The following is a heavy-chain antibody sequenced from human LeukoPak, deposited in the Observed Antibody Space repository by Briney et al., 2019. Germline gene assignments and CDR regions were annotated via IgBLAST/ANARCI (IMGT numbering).Heavy chain of an antibody. J-gene: IGHJ6*03. CDR3: ERPYCSSTSCFQDMDV. CDR2: ISAYNGNT. D-gene: IGHD2-2*01. CDR1: GYTFTSYG. V-gene: IGHV1-18*01. Sequence: ASVKVSCKASGYTFTSYGISWVRQSPGQGLEWMGWISAYNGNTNYAQKLQGRVTMTTDTSTSTAYMELRSLRSDDTAVYYCERPYCSSTSCFQDMDVWGKGTTVTVSS.